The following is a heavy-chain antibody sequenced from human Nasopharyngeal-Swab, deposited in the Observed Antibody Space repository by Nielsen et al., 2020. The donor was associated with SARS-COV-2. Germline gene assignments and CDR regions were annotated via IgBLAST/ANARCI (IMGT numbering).Heavy chain of an antibody. V-gene: IGHV3-7*03. D-gene: IGHD2-21*02. CDR2: IKQDGSEK. J-gene: IGHJ6*02. Sequence: GGSLRLSCAASGFTFSSYWMSWVRQAPGKGLEWVANIKQDGSEKYYVDSVKGRFTISRDNAKNSLYLQMNSLGAEDTAVYYCARRQYGDYYYYYGMDVWGQGTTVTVSS. CDR3: ARRQYGDYYYYYGMDV. CDR1: GFTFSSYW.